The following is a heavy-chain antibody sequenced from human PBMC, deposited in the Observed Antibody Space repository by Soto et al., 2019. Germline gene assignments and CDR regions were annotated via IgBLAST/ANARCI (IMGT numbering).Heavy chain of an antibody. V-gene: IGHV3-30*18. D-gene: IGHD1-26*01. CDR2: ISYDGSNK. CDR1: GVTFSSYV. CDR3: AKVYWERSRYYYYGMDV. Sequence: GGSLRVSCAASGVTFSSYVMHWVRQSPGKGLEWVAVISYDGSNKYYADSVKGRFTISRDNSKNTLYLQMNSLRAEDTAVYYCAKVYWERSRYYYYGMDVWGQWTTVTVSS. J-gene: IGHJ6*02.